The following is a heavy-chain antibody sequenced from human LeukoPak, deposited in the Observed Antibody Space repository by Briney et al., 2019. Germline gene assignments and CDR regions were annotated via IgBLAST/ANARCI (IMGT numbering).Heavy chain of an antibody. V-gene: IGHV3-53*01. CDR1: GFTVSSNY. CDR3: ARDLNYYGMDV. CDR2: IYSGGST. Sequence: GGSLRLSCAASGFTVSSNYMSWVRQAPGKGLEWVSVIYSGGSTYYADSVKGRFTISRDNSKNTLYLQMNSLRAEDTAVYYCARDLNYYGMDVWGQGTTVTVSS. J-gene: IGHJ6*02.